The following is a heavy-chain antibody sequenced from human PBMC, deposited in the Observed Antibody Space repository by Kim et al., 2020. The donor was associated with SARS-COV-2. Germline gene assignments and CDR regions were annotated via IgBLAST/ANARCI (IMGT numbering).Heavy chain of an antibody. CDR1: GYTFKDYG. V-gene: IGHV1-18*01. J-gene: IGHJ5*02. Sequence: ASVKVSCTASGYTFKDYGIAWVRQAPGQGPEWMGWISPYNDDTTYAQKFQGQGRFTMATDTSATTVYMELRNLKPDDTAVYYCERAVFFGSGLHFTGQNWLHPWGPGTQVIVSA. D-gene: IGHD3-10*01. CDR3: ERAVFFGSGLHFTGQNWLHP. CDR2: ISPYNDDT.